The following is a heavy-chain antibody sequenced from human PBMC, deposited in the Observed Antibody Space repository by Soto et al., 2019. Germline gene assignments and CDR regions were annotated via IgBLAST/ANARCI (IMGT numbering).Heavy chain of an antibody. V-gene: IGHV3-7*04. CDR2: IKQDGSEK. Sequence: GSLRLSGAASGCTFSSYWMSWVRQAPGKGLEWVANIKQDGSEKYYVDSVKGRFTISRDNAKNSLYLQMNSLRAEDTAVYYCVRFYYDSSGYLPSPYYYYYGMDVWGQGTTVTVSS. CDR1: GCTFSSYW. D-gene: IGHD3-22*01. CDR3: VRFYYDSSGYLPSPYYYYYGMDV. J-gene: IGHJ6*02.